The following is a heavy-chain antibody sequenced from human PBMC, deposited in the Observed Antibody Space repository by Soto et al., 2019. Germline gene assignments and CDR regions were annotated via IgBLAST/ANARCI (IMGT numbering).Heavy chain of an antibody. CDR3: ARGLYYYDTNGFYYFDY. CDR1: GFTFGDYA. Sequence: GSLRLSCTGSGFTFGDYAMSWFRQAPGKGLEWVGFIRSKTYDETTEYAASVKGRFTISRDDSKTIAYLQMNSLKTEDTAVYYCARGLYYYDTNGFYYFDYWGQGTLVTVSS. D-gene: IGHD3-22*01. J-gene: IGHJ4*02. CDR2: IRSKTYDETT. V-gene: IGHV3-49*03.